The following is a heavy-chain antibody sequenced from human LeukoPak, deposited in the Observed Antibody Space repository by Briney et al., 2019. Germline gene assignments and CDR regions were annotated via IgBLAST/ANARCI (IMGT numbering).Heavy chain of an antibody. D-gene: IGHD2-8*01. CDR3: AKIGVPIDY. CDR1: GFTFSSYA. J-gene: IGHJ4*02. Sequence: GGSLRLSCAASGFTFSSYAMHWVRQAPGKGLEWVAVISYDGSNKYYADSVKGRFTISRDNSKNTLYLQMNSLRAEDTAVYYCAKIGVPIDYWGQGTLVTVSS. V-gene: IGHV3-30-3*02. CDR2: ISYDGSNK.